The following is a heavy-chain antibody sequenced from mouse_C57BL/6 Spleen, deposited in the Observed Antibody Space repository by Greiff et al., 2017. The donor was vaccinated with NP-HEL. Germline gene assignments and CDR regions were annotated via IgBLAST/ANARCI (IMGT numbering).Heavy chain of an antibody. D-gene: IGHD4-1*01. CDR3: VKTETQDDYFDY. J-gene: IGHJ2*01. CDR1: GFSFNTYA. V-gene: IGHV10-1*01. CDR2: IRSKSNNSAT. Sequence: EVKLVESGGGLVQPKGSLKLSCAASGFSFNTYAMNWVRQAPGKGLEWVARIRSKSNNSATYYTDSVKDRFTISRDDSESMLYLQMNNLKTEDTAMYYCVKTETQDDYFDYWGQGTTLTVSS.